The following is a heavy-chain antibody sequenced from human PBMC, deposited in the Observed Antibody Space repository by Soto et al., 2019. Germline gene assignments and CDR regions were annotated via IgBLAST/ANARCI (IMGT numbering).Heavy chain of an antibody. CDR1: GGSISSSNW. CDR2: IYHSGST. Sequence: SETLSLTCAVSGGSISSSNWWSWVRQPPGKGLEWIGEIYHSGSTNYNPSLKSRVTISVDKSKNQFSLKLSSVTAADTAVYYCARWIAARSGGYYYYYGMDVWGQGTTVTVS. V-gene: IGHV4-4*02. CDR3: ARWIAARSGGYYYYYGMDV. D-gene: IGHD6-6*01. J-gene: IGHJ6*02.